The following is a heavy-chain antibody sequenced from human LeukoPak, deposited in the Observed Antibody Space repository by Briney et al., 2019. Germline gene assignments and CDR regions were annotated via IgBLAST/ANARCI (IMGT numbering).Heavy chain of an antibody. V-gene: IGHV3-30*18. CDR1: EFTFSNYG. Sequence: PGRSLRLSCAASEFTFSNYGMHWVRQAPGKGLEWAAVISYDGRNKYYADSVKGRFTISRDNSKNTLYLQMNSLRAEDTAVYFWAKDMVGVGVYYYPTPFDYGGKEPRATVP. D-gene: IGHD3-22*01. CDR3: AKDMVGVGVYYYPTPFDY. J-gene: IGHJ4*02. CDR2: ISYDGRNK.